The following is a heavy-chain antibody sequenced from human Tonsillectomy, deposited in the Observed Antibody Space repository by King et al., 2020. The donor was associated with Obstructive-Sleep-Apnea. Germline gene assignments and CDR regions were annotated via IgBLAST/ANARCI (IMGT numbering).Heavy chain of an antibody. D-gene: IGHD1-14*01. CDR1: GFTFSNYA. CDR3: ARGLVGTTWWGPFDF. Sequence: VQLVESGGGVVQPGRSLRLSCAASGFTFSNYAVHWVRQAPDKGLEWVAVISYDGSIEYYADSVKGRFTISRDNSKNTLYLEMNTLRVEDAAVYYCARGLVGTTWWGPFDFWGQGTLVTVSS. CDR2: ISYDGSIE. J-gene: IGHJ4*02. V-gene: IGHV3-30*04.